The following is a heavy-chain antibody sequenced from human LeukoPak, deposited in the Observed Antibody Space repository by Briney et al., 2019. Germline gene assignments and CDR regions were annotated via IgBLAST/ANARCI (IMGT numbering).Heavy chain of an antibody. CDR1: GGSFSGYY. J-gene: IGHJ4*02. CDR3: ASRGWPTSIDY. Sequence: SETLSLTCAVSGGSFSGYYWSWIRQPPGKGLEWIGEINHSGSTNYNPSLKSRVTISVDTSKNQFSLKLSSVTAADTAVYYCASRGWPTSIDYWGQGTLVTVSS. CDR2: INHSGST. V-gene: IGHV4-34*01. D-gene: IGHD2-15*01.